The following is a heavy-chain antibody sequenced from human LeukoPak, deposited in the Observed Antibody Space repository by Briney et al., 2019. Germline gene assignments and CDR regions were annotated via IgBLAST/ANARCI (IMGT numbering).Heavy chain of an antibody. J-gene: IGHJ4*02. V-gene: IGHV4-59*01. CDR1: GGSISSYY. CDR2: IYYSGST. Sequence: PSETLSLTCTVSGGSISSYYWSWIRQPPGKGLEWIGYIYYSGSTNYNPSLKSRVTISVDTSKNQFSLKLSSVTAADTAVYYCARDALPYDSSGHLDYWGQGTLVTVSS. D-gene: IGHD3-22*01. CDR3: ARDALPYDSSGHLDY.